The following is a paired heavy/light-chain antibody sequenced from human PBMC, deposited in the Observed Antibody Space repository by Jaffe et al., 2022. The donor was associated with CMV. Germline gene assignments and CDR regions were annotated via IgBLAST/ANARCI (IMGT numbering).Light chain of an antibody. Sequence: DIQMTQSPSTLSASVGDRVTITCRASQSINNWLAWYQQKPGKAPKLLIYKTSNLQIGVPSRFSGSGSGTEFTLTIGCLQPDDFATYYCQQYNSYSLYSFGQGTRVEIK. CDR1: QSINNW. V-gene: IGKV1-5*03. J-gene: IGKJ2*03. CDR2: KTS. CDR3: QQYNSYSLYS.
Heavy chain of an antibody. V-gene: IGHV3-7*01. CDR3: SGGPQFVDC. Sequence: EVQLVESGGDLVQPGGSLRLSCAVSGFAFEKYWMTWVRQAPGKGLEWVANIKEDGSEEHYLDSVKGRFTISRDNANNLLYLQMNNLRAEDTAVYYCSGGPQFVDCWGQGTLVTVSS. D-gene: IGHD6-25*01. J-gene: IGHJ4*02. CDR1: GFAFEKYW. CDR2: IKEDGSEE.